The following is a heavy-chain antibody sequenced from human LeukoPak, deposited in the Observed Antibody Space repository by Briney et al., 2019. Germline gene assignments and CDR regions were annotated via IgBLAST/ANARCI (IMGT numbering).Heavy chain of an antibody. J-gene: IGHJ4*02. D-gene: IGHD1-1*01. CDR1: GFTFSTYV. CDR2: ISGGGGST. Sequence: PGGSLRLSCAASGFTFSTYVMSWVRQAPGKGLEWVSAISGGGGSTYYADSVKGRVTISRDNSKNPLYLQMNSLGADDTAVYYCAKGNWRYFDYWGQGTLVTVSS. CDR3: AKGNWRYFDY. V-gene: IGHV3-23*01.